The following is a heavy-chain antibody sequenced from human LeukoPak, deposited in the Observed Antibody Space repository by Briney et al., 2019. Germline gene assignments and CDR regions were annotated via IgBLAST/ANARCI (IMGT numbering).Heavy chain of an antibody. CDR1: GGSISSSSYY. CDR2: IYYSGTT. J-gene: IGHJ6*03. V-gene: IGHV4-39*01. CDR3: ATPDYYYYYMDV. Sequence: SETLSLTCTVSGGSISSSSYYWDWIRQPPGKGLEWTGSIYYSGTTYYNPSLKSRVTISAHTSKNQFSLNLTSVTAADTAVYYCATPDYYYYYMDVWGKGTTVTVSS.